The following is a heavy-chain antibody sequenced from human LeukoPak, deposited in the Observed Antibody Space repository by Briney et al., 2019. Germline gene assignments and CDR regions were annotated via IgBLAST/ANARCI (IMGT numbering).Heavy chain of an antibody. CDR1: GFTVSNNY. CDR3: AREGYCGGDCFLY. CDR2: IYSGGST. D-gene: IGHD2-21*02. J-gene: IGHJ4*02. Sequence: PRGSLRLSCAASGFTVSNNYMSWVRQAPGKGLEWVSVIYSGGSTDYADSVKGRFTISRDNSKNALYLQMNSLRAEDTAVYYCAREGYCGGDCFLYWGQGTLVTVS. V-gene: IGHV3-66*01.